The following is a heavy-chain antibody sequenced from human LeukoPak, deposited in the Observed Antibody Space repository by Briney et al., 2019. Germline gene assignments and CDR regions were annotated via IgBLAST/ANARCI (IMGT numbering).Heavy chain of an antibody. CDR3: ARRRMRGVSGVCCWFDP. CDR1: GGSISSYY. V-gene: IGHV4-4*09. CDR2: IHTSGST. D-gene: IGHD2-8*02. Sequence: SETLSLTCTVSGGSISSYYWSWIRQPPGKGLEWIGYIHTSGSTTYNPSLKSRVTTSVDTSQNQFSLNLSSVTAADTAVYYCARRRMRGVSGVCCWFDPWGQGTLVTVSS. J-gene: IGHJ5*02.